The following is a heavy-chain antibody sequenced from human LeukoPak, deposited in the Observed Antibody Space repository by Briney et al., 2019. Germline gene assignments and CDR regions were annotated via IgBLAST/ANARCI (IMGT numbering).Heavy chain of an antibody. CDR3: ARGSIAAAGTDAFDI. V-gene: IGHV1-46*01. Sequence: GASVKVSCKASGYTFTSYAMHWVRQAPGQGLEWMGIINPSGGSTSYAQMFQGRVTMTRDTSTSTVYMELSSLRSEDTAVYYCARGSIAAAGTDAFDIWGQGTMVTVSS. CDR2: INPSGGST. CDR1: GYTFTSYA. D-gene: IGHD6-13*01. J-gene: IGHJ3*02.